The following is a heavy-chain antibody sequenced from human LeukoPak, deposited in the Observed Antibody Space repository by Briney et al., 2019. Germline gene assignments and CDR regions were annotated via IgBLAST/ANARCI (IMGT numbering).Heavy chain of an antibody. J-gene: IGHJ5*02. Sequence: GGSLRLSCVASGFTFSTYSMNWVRQAPGKGLEWVAFIRYDGSNKYYADSVKGRFTISRDNSKNTLYLQMNSLRAEDTAVYYCAKVPSRVYGSGRNWFDPWGQGTLVAVSS. D-gene: IGHD3-10*01. V-gene: IGHV3-30*02. CDR1: GFTFSTYS. CDR2: IRYDGSNK. CDR3: AKVPSRVYGSGRNWFDP.